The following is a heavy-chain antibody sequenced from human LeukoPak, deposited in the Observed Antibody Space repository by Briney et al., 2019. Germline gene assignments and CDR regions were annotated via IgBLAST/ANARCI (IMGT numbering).Heavy chain of an antibody. Sequence: ASVKVSCKASGHTFTSYDINWVRQATGQGLEWMGWMNPNSGNAGYAQKFQGRVTMTRNTSISTAYMELSSLRSEDTAVYYCARRSQAGGTGIGYWGQGTLVTASS. J-gene: IGHJ4*02. CDR1: GHTFTSYD. V-gene: IGHV1-8*01. D-gene: IGHD6-19*01. CDR2: MNPNSGNA. CDR3: ARRSQAGGTGIGY.